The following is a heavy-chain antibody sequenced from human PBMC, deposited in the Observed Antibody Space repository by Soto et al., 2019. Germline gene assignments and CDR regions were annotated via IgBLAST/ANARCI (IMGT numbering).Heavy chain of an antibody. D-gene: IGHD2-8*01. V-gene: IGHV6-1*01. CDR1: GDSVSSNSAA. CDR3: ARERYCTNGVCPPTYYYSYYGMAV. CDR2: TYYRSKWYN. Sequence: SQTLSLTCAISGDSVSSNSAAWNWIRQSSSRNLEWLGRTYYRSKWYNDYAVSVKSRITINPDTSKNQFSLQLNSVTPEDTAGYYCARERYCTNGVCPPTYYYSYYGMAVWGKGTRVTASS. J-gene: IGHJ6*04.